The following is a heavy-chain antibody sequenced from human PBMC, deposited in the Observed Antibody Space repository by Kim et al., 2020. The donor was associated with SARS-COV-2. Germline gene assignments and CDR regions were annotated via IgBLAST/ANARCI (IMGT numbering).Heavy chain of an antibody. CDR3: ARGDGYNYQLGY. J-gene: IGHJ4*02. Sequence: SVKVSCKASGGTFSSYAISWVRQAPGQGLEWMGRIIPILGIANYAQKFQGRVTITADKSTSTAYMELSSLRSEDTAVYYCARGDGYNYQLGYWGQGTLVTVSS. D-gene: IGHD5-12*01. CDR1: GGTFSSYA. CDR2: IIPILGIA. V-gene: IGHV1-69*04.